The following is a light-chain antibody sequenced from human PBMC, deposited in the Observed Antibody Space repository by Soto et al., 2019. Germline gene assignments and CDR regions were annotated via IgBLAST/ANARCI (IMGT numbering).Light chain of an antibody. Sequence: QSVLTQPPSVSEAPRQRVTISCSGSSSKIGNNAVNWYQQLPGTAPKLLSYSNNQRPSGVPDRFSGSKSGTSVSLAISGLQPEDEADYYCAAWDDSLKGPVFGGGTKLTVL. CDR2: SNN. J-gene: IGLJ2*01. V-gene: IGLV1-36*01. CDR1: SSKIGNNA. CDR3: AAWDDSLKGPV.